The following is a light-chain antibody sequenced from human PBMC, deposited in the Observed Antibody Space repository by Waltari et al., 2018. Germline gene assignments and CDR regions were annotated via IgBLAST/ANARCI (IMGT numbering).Light chain of an antibody. V-gene: IGKV3-20*01. CDR3: QHYVNLPVT. Sequence: EIVLTQSPGTLSLSPGERATLSCRASQSVSRALAWYQQKPGQAPRLLIYAASTRATGGPDRVSGSGSGTDFSLTISRLDPEDFAVYYCQHYVNLPVTFGQGTKVEI. CDR1: QSVSRA. CDR2: AAS. J-gene: IGKJ1*01.